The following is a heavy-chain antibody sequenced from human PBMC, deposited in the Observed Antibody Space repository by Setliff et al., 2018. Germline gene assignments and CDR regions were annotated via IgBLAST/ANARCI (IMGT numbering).Heavy chain of an antibody. CDR1: GFTFNRFA. CDR2: INHSGGST. V-gene: IGHV3-23*01. J-gene: IGHJ4*02. D-gene: IGHD6-6*01. CDR3: AKSSGSSSSTNLEY. Sequence: GGSLRLSCAASGFTFNRFAMSWVRQTPGKGLEWVSAINHSGGSTYYADPVKGRFTISRDNSKNTLYLQMNSLRAEDTAVYYCAKSSGSSSSTNLEYLGPGTLVTVSS.